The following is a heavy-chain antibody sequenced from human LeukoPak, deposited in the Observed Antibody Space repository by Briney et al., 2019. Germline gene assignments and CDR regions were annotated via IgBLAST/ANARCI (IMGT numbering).Heavy chain of an antibody. D-gene: IGHD3-10*02. V-gene: IGHV3-23*01. Sequence: PGGSLRLSCAASGFTFSSYGMSWVRQAPGKGLEWVSAISGSGGMTYYADSVKGRFTISRDDSKNTLYLQMNSLRAEDTAVYYCAELGITMIGGVWGKGTTVIISS. CDR1: GFTFSSYG. J-gene: IGHJ6*04. CDR2: ISGSGGMT. CDR3: AELGITMIGGV.